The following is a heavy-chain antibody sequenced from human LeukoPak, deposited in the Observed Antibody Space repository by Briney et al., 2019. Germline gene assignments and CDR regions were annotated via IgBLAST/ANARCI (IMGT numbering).Heavy chain of an antibody. J-gene: IGHJ4*02. CDR3: VSFYDTY. V-gene: IGHV3-74*01. D-gene: IGHD2-2*01. CDR1: GNYL. Sequence: GGSLRLSCAASGNYLMHWVRQAPGKGRVWVSHINSDGSWTSYADSVKGRFTISKDNAKNTVYLQMNNLRAEDTAVYYCVSFYDTYWGRGTLVTVSS. CDR2: INSDGSWT.